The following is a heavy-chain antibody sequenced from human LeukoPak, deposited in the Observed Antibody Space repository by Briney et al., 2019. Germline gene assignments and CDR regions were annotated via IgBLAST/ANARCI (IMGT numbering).Heavy chain of an antibody. CDR3: ARGRYCSGGNCSPHYCFDY. CDR2: IYYSGST. Sequence: SETLSLTCTVSGGSISSYYWSWIGQPPGKGLEWIGYIYYSGSTNYNPSLKSRVTISVDTSKNQFSLKLSSVTAADTAVYYCARGRYCSGGNCSPHYCFDYWGQGTLVTVSS. CDR1: GGSISSYY. D-gene: IGHD2-15*01. J-gene: IGHJ4*02. V-gene: IGHV4-59*01.